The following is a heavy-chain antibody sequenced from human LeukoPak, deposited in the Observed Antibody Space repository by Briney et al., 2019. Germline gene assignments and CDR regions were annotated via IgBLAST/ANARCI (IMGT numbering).Heavy chain of an antibody. CDR3: AKDREYSGGPRAFDI. Sequence: GGSLRLSCAASGFTFSDYNMRWIRQAPGKGLEWVSSISRSGSTKYYADSVKGRFTISRDNAKNSLFLQMNSLRAEDTAIYYCAKDREYSGGPRAFDIWGQGTMVTVSS. CDR2: ISRSGSTK. J-gene: IGHJ3*02. D-gene: IGHD1-26*01. V-gene: IGHV3-11*01. CDR1: GFTFSDYN.